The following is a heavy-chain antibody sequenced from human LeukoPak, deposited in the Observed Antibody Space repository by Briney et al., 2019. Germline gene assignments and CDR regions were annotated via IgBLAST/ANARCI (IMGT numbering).Heavy chain of an antibody. D-gene: IGHD3-22*01. CDR2: IIPIFGTA. CDR1: GGTFSSYA. J-gene: IGHJ4*02. Sequence: SVKVSCKASGGTFSSYAISWVRQAPGQGLEWMGGIIPIFGTANYAQKFQGRVTITTDESTSTAYMELSSLRSEDTAVYYCARRYYYDSSGYSYYFDYWGQGTLVTVSS. CDR3: ARRYYYDSSGYSYYFDY. V-gene: IGHV1-69*05.